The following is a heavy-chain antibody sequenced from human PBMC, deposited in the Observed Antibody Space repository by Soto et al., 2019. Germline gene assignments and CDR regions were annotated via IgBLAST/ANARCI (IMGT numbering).Heavy chain of an antibody. CDR3: ATARLVSVYYYYYMAV. CDR2: INKDGSRT. D-gene: IGHD2-2*01. V-gene: IGHV3-64*01. J-gene: IGHJ6*03. CDR1: GFTFSNYP. Sequence: EVQLVEAGGDLVQPGGSLRLSCAASGFTFSNYPMHWVRQAPGKGLEYISAINKDGSRTYYANSVRGRFTISRDNSKITLYLQMGNLRAEDMAVYYCATARLVSVYYYYYMAVWGKGTTVTVSS.